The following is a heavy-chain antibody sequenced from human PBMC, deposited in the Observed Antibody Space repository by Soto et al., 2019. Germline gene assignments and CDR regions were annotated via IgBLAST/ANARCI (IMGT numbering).Heavy chain of an antibody. D-gene: IGHD5-18*01. J-gene: IGHJ4*02. Sequence: ASVKVSCKVSGYTFTSYAMHWVRQAPGQRLEWMGWINAGNGNTKYSQKFQGRVTITRDTSASTAYMELSSLRSEDTAVYYCASEDTAMVKSLHYWGQGTLVTVSS. CDR1: GYTFTSYA. CDR3: ASEDTAMVKSLHY. V-gene: IGHV1-3*01. CDR2: INAGNGNT.